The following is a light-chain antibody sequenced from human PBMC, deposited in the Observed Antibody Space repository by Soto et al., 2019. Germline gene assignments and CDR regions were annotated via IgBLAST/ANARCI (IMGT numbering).Light chain of an antibody. CDR1: QDIRKY. Sequence: DIQMTQSPSSLSASIGDRVTITCQASQDIRKYLNWYQQKPGKAPKLLIYDASNLETVVPSRFSGSGSETDFTFTISSLQPEDIATYYCQQYDNLPGFGPGTKVDIK. J-gene: IGKJ3*01. CDR2: DAS. V-gene: IGKV1-33*01. CDR3: QQYDNLPG.